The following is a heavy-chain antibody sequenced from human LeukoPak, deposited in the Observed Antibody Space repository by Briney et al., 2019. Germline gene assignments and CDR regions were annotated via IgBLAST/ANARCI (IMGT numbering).Heavy chain of an antibody. Sequence: PGGSLRLSCAASGFTFSSYEMNWVRQAPGKGLEWVSYVSSSGSTIYYADSVKGRFTISRDNAKNSLYLQMNSLRAEDTAVYYCARAGDYGDYADDYWGQGTLVTVSS. D-gene: IGHD4-17*01. CDR3: ARAGDYGDYADDY. J-gene: IGHJ4*02. V-gene: IGHV3-48*03. CDR1: GFTFSSYE. CDR2: VSSSGSTI.